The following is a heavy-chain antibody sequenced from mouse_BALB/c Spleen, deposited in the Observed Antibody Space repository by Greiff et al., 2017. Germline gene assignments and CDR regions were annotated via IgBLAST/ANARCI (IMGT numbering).Heavy chain of an antibody. CDR3: ASLLYGNYDLYFDY. D-gene: IGHD2-1*01. Sequence: VQLKESGAELVRSGASVKLSCTASGFNIKDYYMHWVKQRPEQGLEWIGWIDPENGDTEYAPKFQGKATITADTSSNTAYLQLSSLTSEDTAVYYCASLLYGNYDLYFDYWGQGTTLTVSS. J-gene: IGHJ2*01. CDR1: GFNIKDYY. V-gene: IGHV14-4*02. CDR2: IDPENGDT.